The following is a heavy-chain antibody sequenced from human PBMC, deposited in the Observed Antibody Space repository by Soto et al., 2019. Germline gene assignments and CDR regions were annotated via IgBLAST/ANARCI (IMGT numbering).Heavy chain of an antibody. J-gene: IGHJ5*02. Sequence: QVQLVQSGGEVKKAGASVKVSCKASGYTFRSYDIIWVRQAPGQGLEWMGWISAYSGNAKYSQNLQGRVTLTTDTSTSTAFMDLSSLRSDVPAVYYCGRGQGSPWGQGTLVTVSS. CDR2: ISAYSGNA. V-gene: IGHV1-18*04. CDR3: GRGQGSP. CDR1: GYTFRSYD.